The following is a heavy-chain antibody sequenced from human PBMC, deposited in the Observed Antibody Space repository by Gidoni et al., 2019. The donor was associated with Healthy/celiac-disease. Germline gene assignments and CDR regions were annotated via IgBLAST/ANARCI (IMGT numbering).Heavy chain of an antibody. D-gene: IGHD3-22*01. J-gene: IGHJ4*02. Sequence: QLQLQESGPGLVKPSETLSLTCTVSGGSIRSSSYYWGWIRQPPGKGLEVIGSIYYSGSTYYNPSLKSRVTISVDTSKNQFSLKLSSVTAADTAVYYCARDSHYYDSSGYYPIDYWGQGTLVTVSS. CDR2: IYYSGST. V-gene: IGHV4-39*07. CDR3: ARDSHYYDSSGYYPIDY. CDR1: GGSIRSSSYY.